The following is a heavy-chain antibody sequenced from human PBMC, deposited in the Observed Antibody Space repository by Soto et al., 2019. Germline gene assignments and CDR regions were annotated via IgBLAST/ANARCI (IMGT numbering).Heavy chain of an antibody. CDR3: TTDSRTTLPEIRFDY. V-gene: IGHV3-15*07. D-gene: IGHD1-26*01. Sequence: PGESLKISCAASGFPFSNAWINWVRQVPGKGLEWVGRVKSKTDGGSSDYAAPVKGRFAVSRDDSKNIVYLQMNSLKIEDTGVYYCTTDSRTTLPEIRFDYWGHGTQVTVSS. CDR2: VKSKTDGGSS. J-gene: IGHJ4*01. CDR1: GFPFSNAW.